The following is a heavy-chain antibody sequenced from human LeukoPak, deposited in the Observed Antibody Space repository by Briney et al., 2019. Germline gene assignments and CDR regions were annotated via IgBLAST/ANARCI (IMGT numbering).Heavy chain of an antibody. V-gene: IGHV1-8*01. J-gene: IGHJ5*02. Sequence: AASVKVSCKATGFTFTNYDINWVRQATGQGLEWMGWMNPINGNTGYAQKFQGRVTMTRDTSISTAYMGLRSLTSEDTAVYYCVRDGEGVAISVNYWFAPWGQGTLVTVSS. D-gene: IGHD3-10*01. CDR3: VRDGEGVAISVNYWFAP. CDR1: GFTFTNYD. CDR2: MNPINGNT.